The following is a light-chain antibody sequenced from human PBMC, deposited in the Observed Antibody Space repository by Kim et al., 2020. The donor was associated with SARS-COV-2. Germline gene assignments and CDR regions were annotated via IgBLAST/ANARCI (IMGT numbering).Light chain of an antibody. CDR1: QSLVSSDGNTY. CDR2: RVS. V-gene: IGKV2-30*01. J-gene: IGKJ2*03. CDR3: MQAIYWPYS. Sequence: QPASISCRSSQSLVSSDGNTYVNWFQQRPGQSPRRLISRVSKRDSGVPDRFNGSGSGTDFTLKISRVEAEDVGVYYCMQAIYWPYSFGQGTKLEI.